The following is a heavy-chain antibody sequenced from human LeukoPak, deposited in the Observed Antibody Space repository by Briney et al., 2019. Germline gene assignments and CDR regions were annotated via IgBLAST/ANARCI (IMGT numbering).Heavy chain of an antibody. D-gene: IGHD2-2*01. CDR3: AREDQLVDAFDI. J-gene: IGHJ3*02. Sequence: GGSLRLSCAASGFTFSSYDMHWVRQATGKGLEWVSAIGTAGDTYYPGSVKGRFTISRENAKNSLYLQMNSLRGGDTAVYYCAREDQLVDAFDIWGQGTMVTVSS. CDR1: GFTFSSYD. V-gene: IGHV3-13*01. CDR2: IGTAGDT.